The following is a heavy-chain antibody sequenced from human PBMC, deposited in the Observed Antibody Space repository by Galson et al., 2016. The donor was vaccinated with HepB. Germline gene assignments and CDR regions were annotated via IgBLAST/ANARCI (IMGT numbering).Heavy chain of an antibody. CDR3: ARDPLGDGFSHSDH. Sequence: SLRLSCAASGLSVGASHMTWVRQPPGRGLEWVSVILSDGTISYADSVEGRFTIYRDNSKNTVYLQMSSLRAEDTAVYYCARDPLGDGFSHSDHWGQGTLVTVSS. V-gene: IGHV3-66*01. CDR2: ILSDGTI. CDR1: GLSVGASH. D-gene: IGHD5-24*01. J-gene: IGHJ4*02.